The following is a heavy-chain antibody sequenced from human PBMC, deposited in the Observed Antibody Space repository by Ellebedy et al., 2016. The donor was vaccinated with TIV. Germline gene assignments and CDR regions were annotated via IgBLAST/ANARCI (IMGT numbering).Heavy chain of an antibody. CDR3: VWFGELFAFDY. Sequence: GGSLRLXCKGSGYSFTSYWIGWVRQMPGKGLEWMGIIYPGDSDTRYSPSFQGQVTISADKSISTAYLQWSSLKASDTAMYYCVWFGELFAFDYWGQGTLVTVSS. V-gene: IGHV5-51*01. D-gene: IGHD3-10*01. CDR2: IYPGDSDT. CDR1: GYSFTSYW. J-gene: IGHJ4*02.